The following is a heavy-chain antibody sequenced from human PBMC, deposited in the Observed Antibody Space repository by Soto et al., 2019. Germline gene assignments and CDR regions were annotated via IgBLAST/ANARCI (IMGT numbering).Heavy chain of an antibody. J-gene: IGHJ4*02. V-gene: IGHV4-59*04. CDR2: IYYSGSS. CDR3: ALLLDSPGTYYFDY. Sequence: PSETLSLTCTVSGGSMSSYYWSWIRQPPGKGLEWIGYIYYSGSSYYNPSLKSRLTMSVDTSKNQFSLKLTSVTAADPAVYYCALLLDSPGTYYFDYWGQGTLVTVSS. D-gene: IGHD3-3*01. CDR1: GGSMSSYY.